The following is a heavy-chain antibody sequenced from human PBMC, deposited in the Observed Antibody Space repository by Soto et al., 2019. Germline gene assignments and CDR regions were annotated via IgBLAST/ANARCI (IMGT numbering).Heavy chain of an antibody. Sequence: GGSLRLSCAASGFTFSSYAMHWVRQAPGKGLEWVAVISYDGSNKYYADSVKGRFTISRDNSKNTLYLQMNSLRAEDTAVYYCARDGYGGDIDYWGQGTLVTVSS. CDR1: GFTFSSYA. CDR2: ISYDGSNK. V-gene: IGHV3-30-3*01. J-gene: IGHJ4*02. CDR3: ARDGYGGDIDY. D-gene: IGHD1-26*01.